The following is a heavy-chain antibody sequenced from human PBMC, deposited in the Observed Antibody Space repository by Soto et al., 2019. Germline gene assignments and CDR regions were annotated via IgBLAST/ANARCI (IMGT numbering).Heavy chain of an antibody. CDR1: GFTFSSYS. V-gene: IGHV3-21*01. D-gene: IGHD6-13*01. CDR2: ISSSSSYI. Sequence: EVQLVESGGGLVKPGGSLRLSCAASGFTFSSYSMNWVRQAPGKGLEWVSSISSSSSYIYYADSVKGRFTISRDTAKNSLYLQMNSLRAEDTAVYYCARDYSSSWYYFDYWGQGTLVTVSS. J-gene: IGHJ4*02. CDR3: ARDYSSSWYYFDY.